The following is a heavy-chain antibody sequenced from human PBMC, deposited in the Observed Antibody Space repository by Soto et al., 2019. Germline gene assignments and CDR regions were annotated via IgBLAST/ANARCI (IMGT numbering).Heavy chain of an antibody. V-gene: IGHV3-23*01. D-gene: IGHD6-13*01. CDR2: ISGSGGST. CDR3: SKTRSSSRPQNLFHP. Sequence: GGSLRLSCAASGFTFSSYAMSWVRQAPGKGLEWVSAISGSGGSTYYADSVKGRFTISRDNSKNTLYLQMNSLRTEDKAVYYCSKTRSSSRPQNLFHPWGQGTLVTVSS. J-gene: IGHJ5*02. CDR1: GFTFSSYA.